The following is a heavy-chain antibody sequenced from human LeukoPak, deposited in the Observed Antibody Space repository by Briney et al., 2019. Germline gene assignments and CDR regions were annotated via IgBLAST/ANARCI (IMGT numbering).Heavy chain of an antibody. CDR1: GGSISSSSYY. D-gene: IGHD2-2*01. V-gene: IGHV4-39*01. Sequence: PSETLSLTCTVSGGSISSSSYYWGWIRQPPGKGLEWIGSIYYSGSTYYNPSLKSRVTISVDTSKNQFSLKLSSVTAADTAVYYCASLELGYCSSTSCHDYWGQGTLVTVSS. CDR2: IYYSGST. J-gene: IGHJ4*02. CDR3: ASLELGYCSSTSCHDY.